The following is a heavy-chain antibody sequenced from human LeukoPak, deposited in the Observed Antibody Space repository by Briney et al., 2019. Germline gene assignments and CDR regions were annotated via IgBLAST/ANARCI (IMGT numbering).Heavy chain of an antibody. CDR2: IYYSGST. Sequence: PSETLSLTCTVSGGSISSGGYYWGWIRQHPGKGLEWIGYIYYSGSTYYSPSLKSRVTISVDTSKNQFSLKLSSVTAADTAVYYCARRRITTDYYYGMDVWGQGTTVTVSS. D-gene: IGHD4-11*01. V-gene: IGHV4-31*03. CDR3: ARRRITTDYYYGMDV. CDR1: GGSISSGGYY. J-gene: IGHJ6*02.